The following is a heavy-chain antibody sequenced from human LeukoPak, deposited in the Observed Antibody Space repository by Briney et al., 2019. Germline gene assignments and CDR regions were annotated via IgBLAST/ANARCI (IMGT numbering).Heavy chain of an antibody. CDR3: ARRVKDFGGRRAFDI. V-gene: IGHV4-34*01. J-gene: IGHJ3*02. CDR1: GGSFSGYH. CDR2: INHSGST. Sequence: KTSETLSLTCAVYGGSFSGYHWSWIRQPPGKGLEWIGEINHSGSTNYNPSLKSRVTISVDTSKNQFSLKLSSVTAADTAVYYCARRVKDFGGRRAFDIWGQGTMVTVSS. D-gene: IGHD2-15*01.